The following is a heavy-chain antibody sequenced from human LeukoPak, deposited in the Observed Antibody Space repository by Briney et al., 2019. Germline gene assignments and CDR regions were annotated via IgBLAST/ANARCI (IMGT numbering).Heavy chain of an antibody. CDR1: GFTFSSYS. CDR2: ISSSSSYI. D-gene: IGHD3-16*01. Sequence: GGSLRLSCAASGFTFSSYSMNWVRQAPGKGLEWVSSISSSSSYIYYADSVKGRFTISRDNAKNSLYLQMNSLRAEDTAVYYCAGDRGGLFDPWGQGTLVTVSS. J-gene: IGHJ5*02. V-gene: IGHV3-21*01. CDR3: AGDRGGLFDP.